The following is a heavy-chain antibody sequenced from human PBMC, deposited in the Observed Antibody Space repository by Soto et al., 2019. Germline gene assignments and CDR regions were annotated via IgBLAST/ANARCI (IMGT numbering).Heavy chain of an antibody. CDR1: GFAFNNYG. J-gene: IGHJ4*02. V-gene: IGHV3-21*01. CDR3: AREDSIIIPAVSDF. Sequence: GGSLRLSCTVSGFAFNNYGINWVRQAPGKGLEWVSSISKSDYTYYSDSVKGRFAISRDNAKSSVSLQMNTLRVEDTAVYYCAREDSIIIPAVSDFWGQGTRVTVSS. D-gene: IGHD2-2*01. CDR2: ISKSDYT.